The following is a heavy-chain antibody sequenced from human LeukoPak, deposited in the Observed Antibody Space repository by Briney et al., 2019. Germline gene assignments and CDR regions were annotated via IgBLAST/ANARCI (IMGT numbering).Heavy chain of an antibody. CDR1: GYTFTSYN. J-gene: IGHJ4*02. CDR3: ARGLRDSGLKGDFDY. D-gene: IGHD1-26*01. CDR2: MNPNSGNT. V-gene: IGHV1-8*01. Sequence: ASVKVSCKASGYTFTSYNINWVRQATGQGLEWMGWMNPNSGNTGYAQKFQGRVTMTRNTSISTAYMVLSSLRSEDTAVYYCARGLRDSGLKGDFDYWGQGTLVTVSS.